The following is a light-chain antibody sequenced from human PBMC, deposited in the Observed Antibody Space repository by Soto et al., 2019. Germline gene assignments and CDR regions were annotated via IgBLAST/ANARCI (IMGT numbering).Light chain of an antibody. CDR2: DAS. Sequence: DIQMTQSPSSLSASVGDRVTITCQASHDITSYLNWYQHKPGKAPKLLIYDASILEAGVPSRFSGSGSGTEFTLTISSMQPDDFATFYCQQYNGYSRTFGQGTKVEI. CDR3: QQYNGYSRT. V-gene: IGKV1-33*01. J-gene: IGKJ1*01. CDR1: HDITSY.